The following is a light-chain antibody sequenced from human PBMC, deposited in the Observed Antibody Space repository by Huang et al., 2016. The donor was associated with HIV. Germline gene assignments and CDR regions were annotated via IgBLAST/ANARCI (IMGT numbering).Light chain of an antibody. V-gene: IGKV1-39*01. CDR2: AAS. J-gene: IGKJ5*01. CDR3: QQTYTTIT. CDR1: QSIATY. Sequence: DIQMTKSPSSLSASVGDKVTITCRTSQSIATYLNWYQQKPGKAPILLIYAASSLQSGVPSRFRGSGAETDFALTITSLQPEDFATYYCQQTYTTITFGQGTRLEIK.